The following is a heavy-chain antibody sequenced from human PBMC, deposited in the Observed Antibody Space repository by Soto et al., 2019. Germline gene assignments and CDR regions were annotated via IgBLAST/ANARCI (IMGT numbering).Heavy chain of an antibody. CDR3: AQLPVDYYYGMDV. D-gene: IGHD2-2*01. V-gene: IGHV3-23*01. CDR2: ISGSGGST. Sequence: GGSLRLSCAASGFTFSSYAMSWVRQAPGKGLEWVSAISGSGGSTYYADSVKGRFTISRDNSKNTLYLQMNSLRAEDTAVYYCAQLPVDYYYGMDVWGQGTTVTVSS. J-gene: IGHJ6*02. CDR1: GFTFSSYA.